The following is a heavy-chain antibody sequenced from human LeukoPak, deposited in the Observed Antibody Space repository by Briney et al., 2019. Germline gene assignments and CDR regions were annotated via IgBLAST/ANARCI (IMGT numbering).Heavy chain of an antibody. CDR2: IKSDGSEK. CDR3: ARGGRPDY. CDR1: TYMFNNYW. V-gene: IGHV3-7*01. J-gene: IGHJ4*02. Sequence: GGSLRLSCAGSTYMFNNYWMTWVRQAPGKGLEWVANIKSDGSEKYFVDSVKGRFTISRDNAKNSLYLQMSSLRAEDTAVYYCARGGRPDYWGQGTLVTVSS. D-gene: IGHD3-10*01.